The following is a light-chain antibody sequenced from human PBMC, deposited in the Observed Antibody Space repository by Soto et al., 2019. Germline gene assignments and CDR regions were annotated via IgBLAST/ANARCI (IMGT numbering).Light chain of an antibody. V-gene: IGKV4-1*01. CDR3: QQYYCSPVT. Sequence: IVMTMSPDPLAMSVAERAAINCKCSRSLLYSFNNKNYLAWYQQKRVQPPRLLISWASIRESGVPDRFSDSGSTTDFTLTISSLQVEDAALYYCQQYYCSPVTFGQGTRLEIK. CDR1: RSLLYSFNNKNY. CDR2: WAS. J-gene: IGKJ5*01.